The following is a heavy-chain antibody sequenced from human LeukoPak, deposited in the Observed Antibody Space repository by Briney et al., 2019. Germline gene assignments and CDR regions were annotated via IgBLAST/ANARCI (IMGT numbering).Heavy chain of an antibody. V-gene: IGHV3-74*01. D-gene: IGHD5-18*01. CDR3: AAWGYSYGSFYDY. Sequence: GGSLRLSCAASGITFSSYWMHWVRQAPGKGLVWVSRINSDGSSTSYADSVKGRFTISRDNAKNTLYLQMNSLRAEDTAVYYCAAWGYSYGSFYDYWGQGTLVTVSS. CDR1: GITFSSYW. CDR2: INSDGSST. J-gene: IGHJ4*02.